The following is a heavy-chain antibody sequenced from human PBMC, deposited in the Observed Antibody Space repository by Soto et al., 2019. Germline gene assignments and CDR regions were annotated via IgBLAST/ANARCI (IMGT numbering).Heavy chain of an antibody. Sequence: SETLSLTCAVYGGSFSGYYWSWIRQPPGKGLEWIGEINHSGSTNYNPSLKSRVTISVDTSKNQFSLKLSSVTAADTAVYYCARASLGTLYYYYYMDVWGKGTTVTVSS. V-gene: IGHV4-34*01. CDR3: ARASLGTLYYYYYMDV. CDR1: GGSFSGYY. D-gene: IGHD1-1*01. CDR2: INHSGST. J-gene: IGHJ6*03.